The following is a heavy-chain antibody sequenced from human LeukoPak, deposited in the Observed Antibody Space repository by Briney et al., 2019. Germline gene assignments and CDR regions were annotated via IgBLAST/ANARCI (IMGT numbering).Heavy chain of an antibody. V-gene: IGHV1-46*01. J-gene: IGHJ4*02. Sequence: ASVKVSCKASGYTFTSYYMHWVRQAPGQGLEWMGIINPSGGSTNYAQKFQGRVTMTRDMSTSTVYMGLSSLSSEDTAVYYCARDSSTAARLGCWGQGTLVTVSS. CDR2: INPSGGST. CDR3: ARDSSTAARLGC. CDR1: GYTFTSYY. D-gene: IGHD6-6*01.